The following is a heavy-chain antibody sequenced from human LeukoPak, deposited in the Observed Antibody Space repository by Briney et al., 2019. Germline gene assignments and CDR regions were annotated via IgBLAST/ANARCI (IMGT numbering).Heavy chain of an antibody. CDR1: GYTFGDYA. J-gene: IGHJ4*02. Sequence: GGSLRLSCTGSGYTFGDYAMSWVRQSPGKGLEWVSLIRRNAFGGETEYAASVKGRFTISRDDSKSIAYLQMNSLKTEDTAMYYCTRDGGTLDYWGQGTLVTVSS. D-gene: IGHD3-16*01. CDR2: IRRNAFGGET. V-gene: IGHV3-49*04. CDR3: TRDGGTLDY.